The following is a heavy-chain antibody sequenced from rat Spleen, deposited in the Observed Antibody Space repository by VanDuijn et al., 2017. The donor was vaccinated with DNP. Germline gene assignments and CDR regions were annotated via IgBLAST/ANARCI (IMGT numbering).Heavy chain of an antibody. Sequence: EVQLVESGGGLVQPGNSLKLSFAASGFTFSNYGMAWVRQTPTKGLAWVASIGTGGGDTYYRDSVKGRFTISTDNAKNTQYLQMDSLRSEDTATYYCTRGGITPYNWFAYWGQGTLVTVSS. CDR1: GFTFSNYG. D-gene: IGHD1-4*01. CDR2: IGTGGGDT. V-gene: IGHV5S14*01. J-gene: IGHJ3*01. CDR3: TRGGITPYNWFAY.